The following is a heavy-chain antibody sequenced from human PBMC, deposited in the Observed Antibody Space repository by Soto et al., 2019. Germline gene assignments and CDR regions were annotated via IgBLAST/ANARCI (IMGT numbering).Heavy chain of an antibody. CDR3: ARGCSGACWFEH. D-gene: IGHD6-25*01. Sequence: GGSLRLSCAASGFSLSTYSMQWVRQAPGKGPEWVSYISETGRGIIFYAESVKGRFTVSRDDAKNALYLQMTSLRAEDSAVYYCARGCSGACWFEHWGQGTLVTVSS. CDR2: ISETGRGII. CDR1: GFSLSTYS. J-gene: IGHJ5*02. V-gene: IGHV3-48*04.